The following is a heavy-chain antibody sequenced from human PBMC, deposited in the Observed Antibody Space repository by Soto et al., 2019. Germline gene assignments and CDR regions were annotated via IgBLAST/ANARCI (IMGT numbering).Heavy chain of an antibody. V-gene: IGHV5-51*01. D-gene: IGHD3-10*01. CDR2: IDPGDSDT. CDR3: AARVGSSPLYYYGVDV. CDR1: GYRFTNYW. Sequence: GESLKISCKGSGYRFTNYWIGWVRQMPGKGLEWMGIIDPGDSDTRYSPSFQGQVTISVDKSISTAYLQWSSLKASDTAMYYCAARVGSSPLYYYGVDVWGQGTTVTVSS. J-gene: IGHJ6*02.